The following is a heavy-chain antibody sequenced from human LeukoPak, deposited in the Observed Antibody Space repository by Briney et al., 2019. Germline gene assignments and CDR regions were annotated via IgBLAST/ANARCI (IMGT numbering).Heavy chain of an antibody. CDR1: GFTFSRYS. Sequence: GGSLRLSCAASGFTFSRYSMNWVRQAPGKGLEWLTYISSSSSTIYYADSVKGRFTISRDNAKNSLYLQMNSLRAEDTAVYYCAKEGNRPYSSGWYTLLPPNWFDPWGQGTLVTVSS. CDR3: AKEGNRPYSSGWYTLLPPNWFDP. J-gene: IGHJ5*02. V-gene: IGHV3-48*04. CDR2: ISSSSSTI. D-gene: IGHD6-19*01.